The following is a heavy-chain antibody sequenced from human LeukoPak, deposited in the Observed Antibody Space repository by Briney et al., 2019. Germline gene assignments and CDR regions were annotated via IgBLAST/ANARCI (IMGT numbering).Heavy chain of an antibody. CDR1: GFTFSSYG. J-gene: IGHJ4*02. V-gene: IGHV3-33*01. CDR3: ARDRSGFILDY. D-gene: IGHD3-22*01. CDR2: IWYDGSNK. Sequence: GSLRLSCAASGFTFSSYGMHWVRQAPGKGLEWVAVIWYDGSNKYYADSVKGRFTISRDNSKNTLYLQMNSLRAEDTAVYYCARDRSGFILDYWGQGTLVTVSS.